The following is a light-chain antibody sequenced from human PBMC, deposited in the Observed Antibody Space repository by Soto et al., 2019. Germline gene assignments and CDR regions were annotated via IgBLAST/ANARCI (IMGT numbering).Light chain of an antibody. CDR1: QSVSSRN. Sequence: EIVLTQSPGTLSLFPGERATLSCRASQSVSSRNLAWYRQKPGQAPSLLIYGAFNRTTGIPDRFSGSGSATDFTLTISRLEPADFAVYYCLLYGDSPPAYIFGQGTKLDIK. J-gene: IGKJ2*01. CDR2: GAF. V-gene: IGKV3-20*01. CDR3: LLYGDSPPAYI.